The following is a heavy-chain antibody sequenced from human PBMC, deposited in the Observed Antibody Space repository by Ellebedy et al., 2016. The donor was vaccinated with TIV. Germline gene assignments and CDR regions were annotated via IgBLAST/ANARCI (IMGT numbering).Heavy chain of an antibody. V-gene: IGHV3-74*01. CDR3: ARVHEGYCSGGSCYPIDY. CDR1: GFTFSSHW. Sequence: GESLKISCAASGFTFSSHWMHWVRQAPGKGLVWVSRINSDGSSTSYADSVKGRFTISRDNAKYTLYLQMNSLRAEDTAVYYCARVHEGYCSGGSCYPIDYWGQGTLVTVSS. CDR2: INSDGSST. D-gene: IGHD2-15*01. J-gene: IGHJ4*02.